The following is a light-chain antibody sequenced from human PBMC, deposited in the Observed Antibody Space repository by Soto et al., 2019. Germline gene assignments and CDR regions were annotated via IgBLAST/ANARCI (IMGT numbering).Light chain of an antibody. CDR2: DVS. CDR1: SSDVGGYNY. J-gene: IGLJ2*01. CDR3: SSYTSSSTLVV. Sequence: QSALTQPASLSGSPGQSITISCTGTSSDVGGYNYVSWYQQHPGKAPKLMIYDVSNRPSGVSNRFSGSKSGNTASLTISGLQAEDEADYYCSSYTSSSTLVVFGGVTKLTVL. V-gene: IGLV2-14*01.